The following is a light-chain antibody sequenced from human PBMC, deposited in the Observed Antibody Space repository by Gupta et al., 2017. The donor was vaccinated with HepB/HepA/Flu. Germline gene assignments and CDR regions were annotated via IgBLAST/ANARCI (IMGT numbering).Light chain of an antibody. Sequence: DIQMTQFPSTLSASVGDRVTITCRASQSISTWLAWYQQKPGKAPKLLIYEASSLKSGVPSRFSGRGSGTEFTLTISSLQPDDVATYYCQQYNSHSRTFGQGTKVEI. CDR3: QQYNSHSRT. CDR1: QSISTW. CDR2: EAS. J-gene: IGKJ1*01. V-gene: IGKV1-5*03.